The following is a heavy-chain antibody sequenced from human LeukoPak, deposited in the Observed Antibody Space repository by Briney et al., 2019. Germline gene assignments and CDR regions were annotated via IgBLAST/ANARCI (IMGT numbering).Heavy chain of an antibody. D-gene: IGHD3-9*01. CDR3: ARARYFDILTGYYNAEYFQH. Sequence: PSETLSLTCTVSGGSISSYYWSWIRQPPGKGLEWIGYIHYSGSTDYNASLKSRVIISIDTSKNQFSLKLSSVTAADTAMYYCARARYFDILTGYYNAEYFQHWGQGTLVTVSS. J-gene: IGHJ1*01. CDR1: GGSISSYY. CDR2: IHYSGST. V-gene: IGHV4-59*08.